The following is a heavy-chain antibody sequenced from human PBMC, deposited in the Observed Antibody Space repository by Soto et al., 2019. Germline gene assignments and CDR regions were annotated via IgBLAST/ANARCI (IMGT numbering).Heavy chain of an antibody. CDR1: GYTFTSYA. V-gene: IGHV1-3*01. CDR3: ARVCGGDCSGFDP. Sequence: ASVKVSCKASGYTFTSYAMHWVRQAPGQRLEWMGWINAGNGNTKYSQKFQGRVTITRDTSASTAYMELSSLRSEDTAVYYCARVCGGDCSGFDPWGQGTLVTAPQ. J-gene: IGHJ5*02. CDR2: INAGNGNT. D-gene: IGHD2-21*01.